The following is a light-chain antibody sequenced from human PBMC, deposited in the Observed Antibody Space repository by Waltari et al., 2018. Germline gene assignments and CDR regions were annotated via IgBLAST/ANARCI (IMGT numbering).Light chain of an antibody. J-gene: IGKJ1*01. CDR3: HQYNAYPWT. V-gene: IGKV1-5*03. CDR2: KAS. CDR1: QTISNW. Sequence: DVQMTQSPSTLSASVGDRVTITCRASQTISNWLAWYQQQPGKAPTLLIYKASSLQGGVPSRFSGSGSGAEFTLTISSLQPDDFATYYCHQYNAYPWTFGQGTKVEIK.